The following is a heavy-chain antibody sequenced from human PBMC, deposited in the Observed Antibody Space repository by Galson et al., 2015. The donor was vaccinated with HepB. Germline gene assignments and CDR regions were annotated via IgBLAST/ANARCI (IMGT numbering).Heavy chain of an antibody. CDR3: ARDRVGGSYSEADAFDI. Sequence: SLRLSCAASGFTFSSYSMNWVRQAPGKGLEWVSSISRSSSYIYYADSVKGRFTISRDNAKNSLYLQMNSLRAEDTAVYYCARDRVGGSYSEADAFDIWGQGTMVTVSS. J-gene: IGHJ3*02. V-gene: IGHV3-21*01. D-gene: IGHD1-26*01. CDR1: GFTFSSYS. CDR2: ISRSSSYI.